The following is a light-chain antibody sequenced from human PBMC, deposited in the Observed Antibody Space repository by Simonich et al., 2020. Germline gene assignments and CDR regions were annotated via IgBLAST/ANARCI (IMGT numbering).Light chain of an antibody. V-gene: IGKV1-13*02. Sequence: AIQLTQSPSSLFASVGHRVTITCRASQRISSAFAWYQQKPGKAPKLLICDASSLESGVPSRFSGSGSGTDFTLTISSLQPEDFATYYCQQFNSYPLTFGGGTKVEIK. CDR1: QRISSA. J-gene: IGKJ4*01. CDR2: DAS. CDR3: QQFNSYPLT.